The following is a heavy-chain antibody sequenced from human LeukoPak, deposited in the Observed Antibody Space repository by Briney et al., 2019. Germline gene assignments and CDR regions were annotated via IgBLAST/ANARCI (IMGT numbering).Heavy chain of an antibody. V-gene: IGHV3-30-3*01. D-gene: IGHD2-15*01. Sequence: PGGSLRLSCAASGFTFSSYAMHWVRQAPGKGLEWVAVISYDGSNKYYADSVKGRFTISRDNSKNTLYLQMNSLRAEDTAVYYCARLIVVVVAATPVDYWGQGTLVTVSS. CDR3: ARLIVVVVAATPVDY. CDR1: GFTFSSYA. CDR2: ISYDGSNK. J-gene: IGHJ4*02.